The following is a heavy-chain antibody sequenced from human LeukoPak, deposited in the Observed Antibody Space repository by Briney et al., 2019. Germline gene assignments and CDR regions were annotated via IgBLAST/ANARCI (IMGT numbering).Heavy chain of an antibody. J-gene: IGHJ4*02. D-gene: IGHD5-18*01. Sequence: SETLSLTCTVSGGSVSSGSYYWSWIRQPPGKGLEWIGYIYYSGSTNYNPSLKSRVTISVDTSKNQFSLKLSSVTAADTAVYHCAREAMYSYGNNFHYWGLGTLVTVSS. CDR3: AREAMYSYGNNFHY. V-gene: IGHV4-61*01. CDR2: IYYSGST. CDR1: GGSVSSGSYY.